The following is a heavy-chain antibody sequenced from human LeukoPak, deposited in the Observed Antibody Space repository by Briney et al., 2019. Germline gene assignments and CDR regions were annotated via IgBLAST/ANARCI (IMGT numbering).Heavy chain of an antibody. CDR1: GSTFNIYA. Sequence: GGSLRLSCAASGSTFNIYAMSWVRQAPGEGLEWVSALSGSGGSTFYADSVKGRFTISRDNSKNTLYLQMNSLRAEDTAVYYCAKDGQLRSFDYWGQGTLVTVSS. J-gene: IGHJ4*02. D-gene: IGHD5-24*01. CDR3: AKDGQLRSFDY. V-gene: IGHV3-23*01. CDR2: LSGSGGST.